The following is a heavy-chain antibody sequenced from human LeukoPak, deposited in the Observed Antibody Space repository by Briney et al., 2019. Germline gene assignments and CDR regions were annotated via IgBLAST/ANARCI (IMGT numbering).Heavy chain of an antibody. CDR2: ISYDGSNK. V-gene: IGHV3-30-3*01. J-gene: IGHJ4*02. CDR1: GFTFSDNA. Sequence: GGSLRLSCAASGFTFSDNAMHWVRQAPGKGLEWVAVISYDGSNKYYADSVKGRFTISRDNSKNTLYLQVNSLRAEDTTVYYCARGGSRGSDSYYFDYWGQGTLVTVSS. CDR3: ARGGSRGSDSYYFDY. D-gene: IGHD3-10*01.